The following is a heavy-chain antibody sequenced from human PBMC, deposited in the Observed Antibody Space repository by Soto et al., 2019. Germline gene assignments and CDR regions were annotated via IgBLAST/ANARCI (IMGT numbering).Heavy chain of an antibody. CDR2: INANDGHT. V-gene: IGHV1-18*01. J-gene: IGHJ4*02. CDR3: ARDGDQWEQWYFDS. Sequence: QVQLVQSGAEVRKPGASLKVSCKASGHTFTNYGISWVRQAPGQGLEGMGWINANDGHTNYAQKFQGRVTMTTDTATTKGYMELRSLRSDATAVYYCARDGDQWEQWYFDSWGQGTLVTVSS. D-gene: IGHD1-26*01. CDR1: GHTFTNYG.